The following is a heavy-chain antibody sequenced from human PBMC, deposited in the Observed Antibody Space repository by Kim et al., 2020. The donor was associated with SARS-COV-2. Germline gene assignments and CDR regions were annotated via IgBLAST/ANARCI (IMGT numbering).Heavy chain of an antibody. D-gene: IGHD2-2*01. V-gene: IGHV1-18*04. J-gene: IGHJ6*02. CDR2: ISAYNGNT. Sequence: ASVKVSCKASGYTFTSYGISWVRQAPGQGLEWMGWISAYNGNTNYAQKLQGRVTMTTDTSTSTAYMELRSLRSDDTAVYYCARGWALVPATPPHYYYYGMDVWGQGTTVTVSS. CDR3: ARGWALVPATPPHYYYYGMDV. CDR1: GYTFTSYG.